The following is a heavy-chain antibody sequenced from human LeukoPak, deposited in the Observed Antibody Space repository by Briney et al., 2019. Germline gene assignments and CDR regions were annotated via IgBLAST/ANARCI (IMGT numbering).Heavy chain of an antibody. CDR1: GGTFSSSA. CDR2: IIPIFGTA. D-gene: IGHD4-17*01. Sequence: GSSVKVSCMASGGTFSSSAISWVRQAPGQGLEWMGGIIPIFGTADYAQKFQGRATITADESTSTAYMEVSSLRSEDTAAYYCARGAVGYGDSYNYYNMDVWGQGTTVTVSS. CDR3: ARGAVGYGDSYNYYNMDV. J-gene: IGHJ6*02. V-gene: IGHV1-69*01.